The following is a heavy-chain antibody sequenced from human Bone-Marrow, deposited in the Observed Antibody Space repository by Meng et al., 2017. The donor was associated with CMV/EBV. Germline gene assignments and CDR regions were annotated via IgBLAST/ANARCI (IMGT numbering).Heavy chain of an antibody. J-gene: IGHJ4*02. CDR3: TRAVRTVTT. CDR1: GFTFGDYA. Sequence: GESLKISCTASGFTFGDYAMSWVRQAPGKGLEWVGFIRSKTYGGTTEYAASVKGRFTISRDDSKSIAYLQMNSLKTEDTAVYYCTRAVRTVTTWGQGTRVTVSS. D-gene: IGHD4-11*01. CDR2: IRSKTYGGTT. V-gene: IGHV3-49*04.